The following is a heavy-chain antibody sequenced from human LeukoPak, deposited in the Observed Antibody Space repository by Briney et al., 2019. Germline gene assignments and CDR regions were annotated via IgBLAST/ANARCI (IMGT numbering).Heavy chain of an antibody. CDR1: GYTLTELS. CDR3: ATDFSFGSGWYWGFDP. CDR2: FDPEDGET. J-gene: IGHJ5*02. D-gene: IGHD6-19*01. V-gene: IGHV1-24*01. Sequence: VASVKVPCKVSGYTLTELSMHWVRQAPGKGLEWMGGFDPEDGETIYAQKFQGRVTMTEDTSTDTAYMELSSLRSEDTAVYYCATDFSFGSGWYWGFDPWGQGTLVTVSS.